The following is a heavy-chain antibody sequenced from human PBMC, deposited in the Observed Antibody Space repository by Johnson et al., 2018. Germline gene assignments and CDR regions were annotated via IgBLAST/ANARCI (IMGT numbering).Heavy chain of an antibody. D-gene: IGHD4-17*01. Sequence: QVQLQESGPGLVKPSETLSLTCTVSGGSISNYYWSWVRQPPGKGLEWIGYIYYSGSTNYNPSLQSRVTISLDTSKKQFSLKLTSVTTADTAVYYCARDDYGEFDFWGQGTMVTVSS. CDR2: IYYSGST. J-gene: IGHJ4*02. CDR1: GGSISNYY. CDR3: ARDDYGEFDF. V-gene: IGHV4-59*01.